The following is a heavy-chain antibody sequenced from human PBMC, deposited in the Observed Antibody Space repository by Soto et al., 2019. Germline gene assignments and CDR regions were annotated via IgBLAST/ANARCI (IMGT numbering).Heavy chain of an antibody. J-gene: IGHJ6*02. CDR2: MNAKSGDT. CDR3: ARSNRFNYEGFDV. V-gene: IGHV1-8*01. CDR1: GYTFRDFD. Sequence: ASVKGSCKASGYTFRDFDINWLRQAPGQGPEWMGWMNAKSGDTFFAQRFQGKFNMTWDTSLSTAYMEVGSLTSDDTDMYYCARSNRFNYEGFDVRGQGTTVT. D-gene: IGHD3-3*01.